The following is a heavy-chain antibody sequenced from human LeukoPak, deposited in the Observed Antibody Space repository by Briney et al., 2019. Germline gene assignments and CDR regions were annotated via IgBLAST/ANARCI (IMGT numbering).Heavy chain of an antibody. J-gene: IGHJ3*02. CDR2: ISAGADVI. Sequence: GGSLRLSCEAAGFSFRDYPMGWVRRASGKRLEWVAGISAGADVIFYADPVKGRFTISRDNSKNTLYLQMNSLRAEDSAEYYCAKSLLTTATGTGRAFDIWGQGTMVTVSA. CDR3: AKSLLTTATGTGRAFDI. CDR1: GFSFRDYP. D-gene: IGHD1-1*01. V-gene: IGHV3-23*01.